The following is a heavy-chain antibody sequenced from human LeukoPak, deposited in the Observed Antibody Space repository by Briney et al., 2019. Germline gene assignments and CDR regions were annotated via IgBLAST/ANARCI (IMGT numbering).Heavy chain of an antibody. CDR3: ARDYCSGGSCYYNY. CDR1: GSSISSYY. D-gene: IGHD2-15*01. J-gene: IGHJ4*02. V-gene: IGHV4-4*07. Sequence: SETLSLTCTVSGSSISSYYWSWIRQPAGKGLEWIGRIYTSGSTNYNPSLKSRVTMSVDTSKNQFSLKLSSVTAADTAVYYCARDYCSGGSCYYNYWGQGTLVTVSS. CDR2: IYTSGST.